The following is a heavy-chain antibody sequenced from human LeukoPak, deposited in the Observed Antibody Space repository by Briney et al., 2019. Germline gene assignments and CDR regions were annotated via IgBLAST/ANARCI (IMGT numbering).Heavy chain of an antibody. V-gene: IGHV3-11*04. CDR1: GFTFSDYY. D-gene: IGHD1-26*01. Sequence: GGSLRLSCAASGFTFSDYYMSWIRQAPGKGLEWVSYISSSGSTIYYADSVKGRFTISRDNAKNSLYLQMDSLRVEDTAVYYCARDPYSGSYGPYYYYYMDVWGEGTTVTISS. CDR2: ISSSGSTI. CDR3: ARDPYSGSYGPYYYYYMDV. J-gene: IGHJ6*03.